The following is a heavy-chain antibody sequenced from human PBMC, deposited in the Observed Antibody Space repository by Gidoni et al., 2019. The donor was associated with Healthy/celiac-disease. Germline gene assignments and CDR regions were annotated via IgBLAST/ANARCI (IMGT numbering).Heavy chain of an antibody. J-gene: IGHJ6*02. Sequence: QVQLQESGPGLVKPSETLSLTCTVSGGSISSYYWSWIRQPPGKGLEWIGYIYYSGSTNYNPSLKSRVTISVDTSKNQFSLKLSSVTAADTAVYYCARGGVTIPTRGMDVWGQGTTVTVSS. V-gene: IGHV4-59*01. CDR3: ARGGVTIPTRGMDV. CDR1: GGSISSYY. D-gene: IGHD2-21*01. CDR2: IYYSGST.